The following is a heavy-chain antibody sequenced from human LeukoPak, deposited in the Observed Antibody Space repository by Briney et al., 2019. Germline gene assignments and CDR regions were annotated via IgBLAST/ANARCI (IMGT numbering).Heavy chain of an antibody. Sequence: PSETLSLTCNASGASMSSNYWSWIRQPPGKGLEWIGYIYHSGNTNYSPSLESRVTMSVDESKNQFSLRVHFVSAADTAVYYCASTRRAAVAGRFDSWGQGTLVTVSS. V-gene: IGHV4-4*09. J-gene: IGHJ4*02. D-gene: IGHD6-19*01. CDR2: IYHSGNT. CDR1: GASMSSNY. CDR3: ASTRRAAVAGRFDS.